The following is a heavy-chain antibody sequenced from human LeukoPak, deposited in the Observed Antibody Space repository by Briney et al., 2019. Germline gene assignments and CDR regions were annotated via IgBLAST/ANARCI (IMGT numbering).Heavy chain of an antibody. D-gene: IGHD1-26*01. Sequence: GASVKVSCKASGYTFTGYYMHWVRQAPGQGLEWMGWINPNSGGTNYAQKFQGRVTMTRDTSISTAYMELSRLRSDDTAVYYCARDRRREREFPGFDYWGQGTLVTVSS. CDR3: ARDRRREREFPGFDY. CDR2: INPNSGGT. J-gene: IGHJ4*02. V-gene: IGHV1-2*02. CDR1: GYTFTGYY.